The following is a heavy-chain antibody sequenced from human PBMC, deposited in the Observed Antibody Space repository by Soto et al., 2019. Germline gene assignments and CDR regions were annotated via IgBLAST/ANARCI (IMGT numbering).Heavy chain of an antibody. V-gene: IGHV4-39*01. CDR3: ARSDYGDYLALDHNWFDP. CDR2: IYYSGST. D-gene: IGHD4-17*01. Sequence: QLQLQESGPGLVKPSETLSLTCTASGGPISSSSYYWGWIRQPPGKGLERMGSIYYSGSTNYNPSLKSRVTISVDTAKNQFSLKLRSVTAAVTAVYYCARSDYGDYLALDHNWFDPWGQGTLVTVS. CDR1: GGPISSSSYY. J-gene: IGHJ5*02.